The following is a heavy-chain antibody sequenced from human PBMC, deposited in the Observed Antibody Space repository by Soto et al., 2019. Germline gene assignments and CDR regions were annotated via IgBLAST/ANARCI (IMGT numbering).Heavy chain of an antibody. CDR1: GTSISSSQW. Sequence: QVQLQESGPGLVKPSGTLSLTCAVSGTSISSSQWWSWVRQPPGKGLEWIGEIYHNERTNYNPSRXSXXTMSLDKSKNQVSLKLRSVTAADTATYYCGRTKDYVYGVDVWGQGTTVTVSS. CDR3: GRTKDYVYGVDV. V-gene: IGHV4-4*02. J-gene: IGHJ6*02. CDR2: IYHNERT.